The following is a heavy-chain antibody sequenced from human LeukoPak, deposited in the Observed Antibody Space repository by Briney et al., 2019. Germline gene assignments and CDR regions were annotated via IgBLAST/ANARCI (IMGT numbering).Heavy chain of an antibody. Sequence: SETLSLTCTVSGGSISSGGYYWSWMRQHPGKGLEWIGYIYYSGSTYYNPSLKSRVTISVDTSKNQFSLKLSSVTAADTAVYYCARDLIYYGSGSSNWFDPWGQGTLVTVSS. J-gene: IGHJ5*02. CDR3: ARDLIYYGSGSSNWFDP. D-gene: IGHD3-10*01. CDR2: IYYSGST. V-gene: IGHV4-31*03. CDR1: GGSISSGGYY.